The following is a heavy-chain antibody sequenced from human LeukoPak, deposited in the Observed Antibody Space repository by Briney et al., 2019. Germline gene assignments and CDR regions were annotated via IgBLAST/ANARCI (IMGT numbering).Heavy chain of an antibody. J-gene: IGHJ4*02. Sequence: GGSLRLSCAASGFTFSTYWMHWVRQAPGKGLVWVSRINRDGSSTIYADSVKGRFNSSSDNAKNTLYLQMNSLRAEDTAIYYCARDKAAACDYWGQGTLVTVSS. CDR2: INRDGSST. CDR3: ARDKAAACDY. CDR1: GFTFSTYW. V-gene: IGHV3-74*01. D-gene: IGHD6-13*01.